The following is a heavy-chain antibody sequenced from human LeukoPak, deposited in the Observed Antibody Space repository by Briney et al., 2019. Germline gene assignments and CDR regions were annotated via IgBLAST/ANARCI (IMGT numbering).Heavy chain of an antibody. CDR1: GFDFSTYW. V-gene: IGHV3-7*01. CDR2: INQDGSEK. Sequence: PGGSLRLSCAASGFDFSTYWMMWVRQIPGKGLEWVANINQDGSEKYYVDSVKGRFTVSRDTAKNSLYLQVNSLRDEDTAVYYCGTRAYWGQGTLVTVSS. J-gene: IGHJ4*02. CDR3: GTRAY.